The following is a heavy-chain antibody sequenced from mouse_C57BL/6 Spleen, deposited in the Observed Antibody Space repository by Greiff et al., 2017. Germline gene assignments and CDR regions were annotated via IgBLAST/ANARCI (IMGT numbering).Heavy chain of an antibody. J-gene: IGHJ1*03. D-gene: IGHD1-1*01. Sequence: EVHLVESEGGLVQPGSSMKLSCTASGFTFSDYYMAWVRQVPEKGLEWVANINYDGSSTSYLDSLKSRFIISRDNAKNILYLKMCSLKSEDTATYYCARDEGYYGSSYWYFDVWGTGTTVTVAS. V-gene: IGHV5-16*01. CDR1: GFTFSDYY. CDR2: INYDGSST. CDR3: ARDEGYYGSSYWYFDV.